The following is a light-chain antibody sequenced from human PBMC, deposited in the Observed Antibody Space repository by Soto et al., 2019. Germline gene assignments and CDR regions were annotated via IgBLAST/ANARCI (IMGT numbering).Light chain of an antibody. CDR2: DAS. Sequence: EIVLTQSPATLSLSPGERATLSCRASQSVSSDLAWYQQKPGQAPRLLIYDASNRATGIPARFSGSGSGTDFTLNISSLEPEDFAVYYCQQRSNWPTFGGGTKVEIK. V-gene: IGKV3-11*01. J-gene: IGKJ4*01. CDR1: QSVSSD. CDR3: QQRSNWPT.